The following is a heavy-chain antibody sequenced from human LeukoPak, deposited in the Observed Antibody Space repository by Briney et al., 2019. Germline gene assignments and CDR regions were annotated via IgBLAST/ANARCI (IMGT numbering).Heavy chain of an antibody. V-gene: IGHV1-2*02. D-gene: IGHD2-21*01. CDR1: GYTFTGYY. CDR3: ARQPYFDAFDI. J-gene: IGHJ3*02. CDR2: INPNSGGT. Sequence: ASVKVSCKASGYTFTGYYMHWVRQAPGQGLEWMGWINPNSGGTNYAQKSQGRVTMTRDTSISTAYMELSRLRSDDTAVYYRARQPYFDAFDIWGQGTMVTVSS.